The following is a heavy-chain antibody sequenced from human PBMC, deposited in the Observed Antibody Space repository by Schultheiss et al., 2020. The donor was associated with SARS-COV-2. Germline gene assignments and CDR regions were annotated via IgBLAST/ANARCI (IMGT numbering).Heavy chain of an antibody. J-gene: IGHJ6*03. CDR2: INHSGGT. Sequence: SETLSLTCAVYGGSFSGYSWIWIRQPPGKGLEWIGEINHSGGTNYNPSLKSRVTISVDKSKNQFSLKLSSVTAADTAVYYCARDRDYYYYMDVWGKGTTVTVSS. V-gene: IGHV4-34*01. CDR3: ARDRDYYYYMDV. CDR1: GGSFSGYS.